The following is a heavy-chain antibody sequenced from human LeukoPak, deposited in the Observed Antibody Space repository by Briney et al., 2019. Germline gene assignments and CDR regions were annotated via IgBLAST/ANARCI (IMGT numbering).Heavy chain of an antibody. J-gene: IGHJ4*02. Sequence: PSETLSLTCAVYGGSFSGYYWSWIRQPPGKGLEWIGEINHSGSTNYNPSLKSRVTISVDTSKNQFSLKLSSVTAADTAVYYCARGRMGAMRGWGQGTLVTVSS. V-gene: IGHV4-34*01. CDR2: INHSGST. CDR1: GGSFSGYY. CDR3: ARGRMGAMRG. D-gene: IGHD1-26*01.